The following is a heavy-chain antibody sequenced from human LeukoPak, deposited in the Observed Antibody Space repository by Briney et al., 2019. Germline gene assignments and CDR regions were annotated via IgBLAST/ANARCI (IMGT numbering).Heavy chain of an antibody. CDR1: GYTFSSFD. Sequence: ASVKVSCKASGYTFSSFDINWVRQATGQGLEWMGWINPNSDNTVYGQRFQGRLTLTRNTSTSTAYMELSSLPSDDTAVYYCARSVAGQGYWGQGTLVTVSS. J-gene: IGHJ4*02. D-gene: IGHD6-19*01. CDR2: INPNSDNT. CDR3: ARSVAGQGY. V-gene: IGHV1-8*01.